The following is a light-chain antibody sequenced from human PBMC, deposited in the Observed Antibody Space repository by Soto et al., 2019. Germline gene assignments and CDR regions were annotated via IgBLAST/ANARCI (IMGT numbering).Light chain of an antibody. CDR3: SSYTDRSTNTWV. V-gene: IGLV2-14*03. J-gene: IGLJ3*02. CDR1: SSDVGGYNY. CDR2: DVS. Sequence: QSALTQPASVSGSPGQSITISCAGTSSDVGGYNYVSWYQQHPAKAPKLMIYDVSNRPSGVSSRFSGSKSGNTASLTISGLQAEDEADYYCSSYTDRSTNTWVFGGGTKVTVL.